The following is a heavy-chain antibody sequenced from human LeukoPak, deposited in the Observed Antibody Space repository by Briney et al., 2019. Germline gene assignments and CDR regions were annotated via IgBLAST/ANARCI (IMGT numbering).Heavy chain of an antibody. CDR3: SNGIYDRSY. Sequence: PGGSLRLSCVVSGFTFTKYWMCWVRQAPGKGLEWVANIQQDGSEAYYADSVRGRFTISRDNARNSLYLQMNSLRAEDTAVYYCSNGIYDRSYWGRGTLVTVSS. CDR1: GFTFTKYW. D-gene: IGHD2/OR15-2a*01. V-gene: IGHV3-7*01. CDR2: IQQDGSEA. J-gene: IGHJ4*02.